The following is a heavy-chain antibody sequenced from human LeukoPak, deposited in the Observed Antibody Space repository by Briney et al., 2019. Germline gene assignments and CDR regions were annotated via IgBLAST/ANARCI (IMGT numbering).Heavy chain of an antibody. Sequence: SETLSLTCIVSGVSTSSGYWSWIRQPAGKGPEWMGHTSTSVPTYYNPSLKSRVTMSLDTSENHFSLKLNSVTAADTAVYYCARGYGSGSYSTWGQGTLVTVSS. CDR3: ARGYGSGSYST. CDR2: TSTSVPT. CDR1: GVSTSSGY. D-gene: IGHD3-10*01. V-gene: IGHV4-4*07. J-gene: IGHJ5*02.